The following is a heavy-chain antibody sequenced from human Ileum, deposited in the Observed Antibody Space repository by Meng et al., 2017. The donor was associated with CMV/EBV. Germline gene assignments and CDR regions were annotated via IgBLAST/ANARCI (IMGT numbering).Heavy chain of an antibody. J-gene: IGHJ4*02. D-gene: IGHD3-10*01. CDR1: GDSISGYH. Sequence: QVQRQGSGPGLVKPSETLSLTGIVSGDSISGYHWTWIRKPAGKGLEWIGRLRTSGTTDHNPPLKSRVTLSIDTSKNQFSLKLNSVTAADTAVYYCGRAGARGVPIDMWGQGTLVTVSS. CDR2: LRTSGTT. CDR3: GRAGARGVPIDM. V-gene: IGHV4-4*07.